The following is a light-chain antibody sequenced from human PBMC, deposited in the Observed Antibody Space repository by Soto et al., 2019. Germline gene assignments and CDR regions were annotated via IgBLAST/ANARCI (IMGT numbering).Light chain of an antibody. Sequence: DIVMTQSPDSLTVSLGERATINCKSSHSVHYNSNNLYHLTWYQQRPGQPPKVLIYWASTRASGVPDRFSGSGSETDFTLTITNLQPEDAAIYYCQQHHRVLAYGFAQGTRLEIK. CDR3: QQHHRVLAYG. CDR2: WAS. CDR1: HSVHYNSNNLYH. V-gene: IGKV4-1*01. J-gene: IGKJ2*03.